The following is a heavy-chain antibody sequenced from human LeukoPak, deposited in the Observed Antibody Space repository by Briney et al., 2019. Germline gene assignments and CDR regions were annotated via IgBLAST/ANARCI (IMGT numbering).Heavy chain of an antibody. Sequence: SETLSLTCTVSGGSISSSPYYWGWIRQPPGKGLEWIGSTYYSESTYYNPSLKSRVTLSVDTSKNQFSLKLSSVTAADTAVYYCARMQLDYDILTGQARVGFDYWGQGTLVTVSS. CDR1: GGSISSSPYY. J-gene: IGHJ4*02. CDR2: TYYSEST. D-gene: IGHD3-9*01. CDR3: ARMQLDYDILTGQARVGFDY. V-gene: IGHV4-39*07.